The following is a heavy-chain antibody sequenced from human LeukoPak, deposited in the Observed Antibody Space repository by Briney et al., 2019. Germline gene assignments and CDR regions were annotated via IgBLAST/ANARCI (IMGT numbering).Heavy chain of an antibody. CDR2: IYHSGST. J-gene: IGHJ4*02. CDR3: ARVNSSGYKDY. V-gene: IGHV4-38-2*02. D-gene: IGHD3-22*01. Sequence: SETLSLTCTVSGYSISSGYYWGWIRQPPGKGLEWIGSIYHSGSTYYNPSLRSRVTISVDTSKNQFSLKLSSVTAADTAVYYCARVNSSGYKDYWGQGTLVTVSS. CDR1: GYSISSGYY.